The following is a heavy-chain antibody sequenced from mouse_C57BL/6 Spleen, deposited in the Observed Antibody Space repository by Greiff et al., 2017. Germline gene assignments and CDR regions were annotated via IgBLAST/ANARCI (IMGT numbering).Heavy chain of an antibody. CDR3: ARLYYGSLYFDY. CDR1: GYAFSSYW. D-gene: IGHD1-1*01. CDR2: IYPGDGDT. Sequence: QVQLQQSGAELVKPGASVKISCKASGYAFSSYWMNWVKQRPGKGLEWIGQIYPGDGDTNYNGKFKGKATLTADKSSSTAYMQLSSLTSEDSAVYYCARLYYGSLYFDYWGQGTTLTVSS. V-gene: IGHV1-80*01. J-gene: IGHJ2*01.